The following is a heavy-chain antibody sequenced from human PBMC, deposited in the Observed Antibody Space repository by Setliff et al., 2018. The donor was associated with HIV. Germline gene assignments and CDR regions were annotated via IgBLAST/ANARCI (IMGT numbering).Heavy chain of an antibody. CDR2: INIDGSSA. J-gene: IGHJ4*02. Sequence: GASLKISCATSGLNFTNYWMHWVRQAPGKGLVWVSRINIDGSSAKYADFVKGRFTVSRDNAKGTLYLQMNTLRPDDTAVYFCATGCSGGSCFDHWGQGNMVTVSS. CDR3: ATGCSGGSCFDH. V-gene: IGHV3-74*01. CDR1: GLNFTNYW. D-gene: IGHD2-15*01.